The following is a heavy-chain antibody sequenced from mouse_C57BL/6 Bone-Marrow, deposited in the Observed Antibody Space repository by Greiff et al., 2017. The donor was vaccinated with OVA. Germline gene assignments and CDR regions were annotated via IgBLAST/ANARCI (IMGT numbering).Heavy chain of an antibody. CDR2: IDPENGDT. CDR3: TTEYDYPFAY. J-gene: IGHJ3*01. CDR1: GFNIKDDY. Sequence: EVQLQQSGAELVRPGASVKLSCTASGFNIKDDYMHWVKQRPEQGLEWIGWIDPENGDTEYASQFQGKATITADTSSNTAYLQLSSLTSEDTAVYYCTTEYDYPFAYWGQGTLVTVSA. V-gene: IGHV14-4*01. D-gene: IGHD2-4*01.